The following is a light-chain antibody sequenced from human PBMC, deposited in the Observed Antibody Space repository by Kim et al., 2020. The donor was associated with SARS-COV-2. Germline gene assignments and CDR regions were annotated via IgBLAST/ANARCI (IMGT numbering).Light chain of an antibody. V-gene: IGKV3-20*01. CDR3: QQYDTLPWT. J-gene: IGKJ1*01. CDR2: DAS. CDR1: QSVSDVY. Sequence: SPGERATLSGRASQSVSDVYLAWYQQNPGQPPRLLMSDASNRAAGIPDRFSVSGSGTDFTLTISGVETEDSAVYYCQQYDTLPWTFGRGTKVDIK.